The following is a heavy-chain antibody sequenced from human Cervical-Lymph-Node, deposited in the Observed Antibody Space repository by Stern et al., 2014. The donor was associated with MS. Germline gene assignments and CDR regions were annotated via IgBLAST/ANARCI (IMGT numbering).Heavy chain of an antibody. CDR2: IWYDGSNK. CDR1: GFTFSSYG. Sequence: VQLVESGGGVVQPGRSLRLSCAASGFTFSSYGMHWVRQAPGKGLEWVAVIWYDGSNKYYADSVKGRFPISRDNSKNTLYLQMNSLRAEDTAVYYCARDCKLRYYYYGMDVWGQGTTVTVSS. D-gene: IGHD1-26*01. V-gene: IGHV3-33*01. CDR3: ARDCKLRYYYYGMDV. J-gene: IGHJ6*02.